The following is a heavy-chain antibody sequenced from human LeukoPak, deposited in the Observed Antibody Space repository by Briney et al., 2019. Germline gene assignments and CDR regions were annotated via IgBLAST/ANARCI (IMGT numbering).Heavy chain of an antibody. V-gene: IGHV3-23*01. CDR3: AKRYVAVAGLDAFDI. J-gene: IGHJ3*02. CDR1: GFTLSSYA. D-gene: IGHD6-19*01. CDR2: ISGSGGST. Sequence: PGGSLRLSCAACGFTLSSYAMRWVRQAAGKGVEGVSVISGSGGSTYYADSVKGRFTISRDNSKNTLYLQMNSLRAEDTAVYYCAKRYVAVAGLDAFDIWGQGTMVTVSS.